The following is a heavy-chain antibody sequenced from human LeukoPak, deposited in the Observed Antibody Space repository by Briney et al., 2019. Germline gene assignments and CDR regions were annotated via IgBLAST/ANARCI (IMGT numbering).Heavy chain of an antibody. Sequence: SETLSLTCTVSGDSISSSTYYWGWIRQPPGKGLEWIGNIYYGGSTYYNPSLKGRVTISLDTSKNHFSLKLSSMTAADTAVYFCARSSTVEPFFDYWGQGTLVTVSS. CDR3: ARSSTVEPFFDY. V-gene: IGHV4-39*07. J-gene: IGHJ4*02. CDR2: IYYGGST. CDR1: GDSISSSTYY. D-gene: IGHD4-23*01.